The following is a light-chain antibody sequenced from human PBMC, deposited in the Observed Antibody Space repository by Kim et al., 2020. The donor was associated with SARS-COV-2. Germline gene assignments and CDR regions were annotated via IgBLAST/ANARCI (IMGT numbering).Light chain of an antibody. CDR3: GTWDSSLSAVV. V-gene: IGLV1-51*01. Sequence: QSVLTQPPSVSAAPGQKVTISCSGSSSNIGNNYLSWYQQLPGTAPKILIYDNNKRPSGVPVRFSGSKSGTSATLGITGLQTGDEADYYCGTWDSSLSAVVFGGGTKLTVL. CDR2: DNN. J-gene: IGLJ2*01. CDR1: SSNIGNNY.